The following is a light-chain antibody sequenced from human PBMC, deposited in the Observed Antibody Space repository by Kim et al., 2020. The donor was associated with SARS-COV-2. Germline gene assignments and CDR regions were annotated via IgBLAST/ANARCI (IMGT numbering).Light chain of an antibody. V-gene: IGLV2-14*03. Sequence: QSALTQPASVSGSPGQSITISCTGTSSDVGYYNYVSWYQHHPGKAPELIIFDVSKRPSRISNRFSGSKSGDTASLTISGLQAEDEADYYCSSNTSTDTYVFGSGAKV. J-gene: IGLJ1*01. CDR2: DVS. CDR1: SSDVGYYNY. CDR3: SSNTSTDTYV.